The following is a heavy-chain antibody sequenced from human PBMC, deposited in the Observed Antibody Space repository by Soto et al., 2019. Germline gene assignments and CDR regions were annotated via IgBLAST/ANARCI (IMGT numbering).Heavy chain of an antibody. D-gene: IGHD3-3*01. CDR2: ISHYNGNT. Sequence: QVQLVQSGAEVKKPGASVKVSCKASGYTFTSYSISWVRQAHGQGLEWMGWISHYNGNTNYAQEFQGRVTMTTDTSTSTGSVDLRSLRSDDTAVYYCASDVDDFWSGYYTPTYLYNWFDPWGQGTLVTVSS. V-gene: IGHV1-18*01. CDR3: ASDVDDFWSGYYTPTYLYNWFDP. J-gene: IGHJ5*02. CDR1: GYTFTSYS.